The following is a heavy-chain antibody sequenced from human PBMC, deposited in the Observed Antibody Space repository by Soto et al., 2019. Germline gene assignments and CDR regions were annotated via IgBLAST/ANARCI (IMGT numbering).Heavy chain of an antibody. V-gene: IGHV3-7*04. CDR1: GFTFSSYW. Sequence: PGGSLRLSCAASGFTFSSYWMSWVRQAPGKGLEWVANIKPDGSEGYYVDSVKSRFTLSRDNTKNSLYLQMNTLRAEDTAVYYCARGDYYDTNGPFSDAFDVWGQGTMVTVSS. D-gene: IGHD3-22*01. J-gene: IGHJ3*01. CDR3: ARGDYYDTNGPFSDAFDV. CDR2: IKPDGSEG.